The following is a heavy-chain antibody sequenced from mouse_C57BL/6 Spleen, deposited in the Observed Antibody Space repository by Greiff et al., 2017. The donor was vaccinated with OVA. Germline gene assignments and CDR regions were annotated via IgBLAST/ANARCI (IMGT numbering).Heavy chain of an antibody. V-gene: IGHV1-82*01. CDR1: GYAFSSSW. D-gene: IGHD2-3*01. J-gene: IGHJ4*01. Sequence: QVQLKQSGPELVKPGASVKISCKASGYAFSSSWMNWVKQRPGKGLEWIGRIYPGDGDTNYNGKFKGKATLTADKSSSTAYMQLSSLTSEDSAVYFCARSGDGHYAMDYWGQGTSVTVSS. CDR2: IYPGDGDT. CDR3: ARSGDGHYAMDY.